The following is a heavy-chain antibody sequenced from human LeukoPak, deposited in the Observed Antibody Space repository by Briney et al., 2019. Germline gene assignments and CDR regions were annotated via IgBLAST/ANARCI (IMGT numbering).Heavy chain of an antibody. Sequence: TSETLSLTCAVYGGSFSGYYWSWIRQPPGKGLEWIGEINHSGSTNYNPSLKSRVTISVDTSKNQFSLKLSSVTAADTAVYYCARDPIMTSSPVSFDYWGQGTLVTVSS. CDR2: INHSGST. V-gene: IGHV4-34*01. CDR3: ARDPIMTSSPVSFDY. D-gene: IGHD4-11*01. CDR1: GGSFSGYY. J-gene: IGHJ4*02.